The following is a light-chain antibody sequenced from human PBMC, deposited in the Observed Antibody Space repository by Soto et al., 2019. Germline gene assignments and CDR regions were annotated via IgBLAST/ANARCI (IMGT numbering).Light chain of an antibody. CDR2: GAS. J-gene: IGKJ1*01. CDR3: QQYGSSQT. V-gene: IGKV3-20*01. Sequence: EIVWTQSPGTLSLSPGEGATLSCRASQSVSSSYLAWYQQKPGQAPRLLIYGASSRATGIPDRFSGSGSGTDFTLTIRRLEPEDFAVYYCQQYGSSQTFGQGTKVDIK. CDR1: QSVSSSY.